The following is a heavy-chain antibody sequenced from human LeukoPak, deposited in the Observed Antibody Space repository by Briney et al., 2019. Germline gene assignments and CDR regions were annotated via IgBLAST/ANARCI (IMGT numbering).Heavy chain of an antibody. Sequence: GGSLRLSCAASGLTFSSYYMNWVRLAPGEWLEWVSSISTMSRTINTAKSVKGRFTISRYKANNTVYLQLHSLRAEATDVYYCARARVTDVVGYFKHWGQGTLVSVSS. CDR2: ISTMSRTI. J-gene: IGHJ1*01. CDR3: ARARVTDVVGYFKH. V-gene: IGHV3-21*01. D-gene: IGHD3-10*01. CDR1: GLTFSSYY.